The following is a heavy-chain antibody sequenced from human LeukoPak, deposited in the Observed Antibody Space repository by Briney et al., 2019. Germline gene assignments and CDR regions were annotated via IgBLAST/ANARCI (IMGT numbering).Heavy chain of an antibody. CDR3: NTFYSRRVY. CDR1: GFTFNNTW. CDR2: IKSKTDGGTT. J-gene: IGHJ4*02. Sequence: GGSLRLSCGASGFTFNNTWMNWVRQAPGKGLEWVGRIKSKTDGGTTDYSAPVKGRFTISRDDSKNTLYLQMNSLKTEDTALYYCNTFYSRRVYWGQGTLVTVSS. V-gene: IGHV3-15*07. D-gene: IGHD1-26*01.